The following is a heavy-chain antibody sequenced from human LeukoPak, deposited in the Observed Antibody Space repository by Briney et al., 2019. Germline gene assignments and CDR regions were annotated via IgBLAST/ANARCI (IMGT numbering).Heavy chain of an antibody. D-gene: IGHD1-14*01. J-gene: IGHJ2*01. CDR2: ISGTSSTI. Sequence: GGSLRHSCAASGFTFSSYWMHWVRQAPGKGLESISYISGTSSTISYADSVKGRFTISRDNAKNSLYLQMHSLRAEDTAVYYCARGLHITLSGWHFDLWGRGALVTVSS. CDR1: GFTFSSYW. CDR3: ARGLHITLSGWHFDL. V-gene: IGHV3-48*04.